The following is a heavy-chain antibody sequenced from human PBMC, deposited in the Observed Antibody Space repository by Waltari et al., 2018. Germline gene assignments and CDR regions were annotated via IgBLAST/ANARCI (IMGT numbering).Heavy chain of an antibody. CDR2: IIPIFGTA. CDR3: ARDRGFPRTYYDFWSGHKKKTYYYGMDV. CDR1: GGTFSSYA. J-gene: IGHJ6*02. D-gene: IGHD3-3*01. V-gene: IGHV1-69*01. Sequence: SGGTFSSYAISWVRQAPGQGLEWMGGIIPIFGTANYAQKFQGRVTINADESTSTAYMELSSLRSEDTAVYYCARDRGFPRTYYDFWSGHKKKTYYYGMDVWGQGTTVTVSS.